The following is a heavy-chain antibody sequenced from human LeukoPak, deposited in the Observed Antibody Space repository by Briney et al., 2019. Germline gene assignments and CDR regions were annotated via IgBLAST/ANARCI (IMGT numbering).Heavy chain of an antibody. V-gene: IGHV4-31*03. CDR3: ARVAEAYYYDSSGAADSDY. D-gene: IGHD3-22*01. CDR2: IYYSGST. J-gene: IGHJ4*02. Sequence: PSETLSLTCTVSGGSISSGGYYWSWIRQHPGKGLEWIGYIYYSGSTYYNPSLKSRVTISVDTSKNQFSLKLSSVTAADTAVYYCARVAEAYYYDSSGAADSDYWGQGTLVTVSS. CDR1: GGSISSGGYY.